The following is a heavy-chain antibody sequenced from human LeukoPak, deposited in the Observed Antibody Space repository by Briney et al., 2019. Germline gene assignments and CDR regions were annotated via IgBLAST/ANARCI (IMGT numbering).Heavy chain of an antibody. V-gene: IGHV4-59*10. D-gene: IGHD2-2*01. Sequence: SETLSLTCAVHGGSFSGYYWSWIRQPAGKGLEWIGRIYPTGSTTYNPSLKSRVTISVDTSKIQFSLKLSSVTAADTAVYYCARIRVVVPADYFDYWGQGTLVTVSS. CDR2: IYPTGST. CDR1: GGSFSGYY. J-gene: IGHJ4*02. CDR3: ARIRVVVPADYFDY.